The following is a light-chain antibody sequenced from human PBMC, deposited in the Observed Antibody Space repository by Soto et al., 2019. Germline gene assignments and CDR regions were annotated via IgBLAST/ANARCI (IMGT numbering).Light chain of an antibody. CDR3: QQYNTYWT. J-gene: IGKJ1*01. CDR1: QSISTW. CDR2: HAS. Sequence: DIQMTQSPSTLSASVGDRVTITCRASQSISTWLAWYQQKPGKAPKLLIWHASSLESGVPSRFSGSGSGTEFTLTISSLQPDDFATYYCQQYNTYWTFGQGTKVDIK. V-gene: IGKV1-5*01.